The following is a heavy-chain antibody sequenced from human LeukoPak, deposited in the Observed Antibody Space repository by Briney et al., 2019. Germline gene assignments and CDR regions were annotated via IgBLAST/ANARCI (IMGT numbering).Heavy chain of an antibody. V-gene: IGHV4-30-4*08. CDR1: GGSISSGDYY. CDR3: AREIRFLELPSGYMDV. J-gene: IGHJ6*03. Sequence: SETLSLTCTVSGGSISSGDYYWSWIRQPPGKGLEWIGYIYYSGSTYYNPSLKSRVTISVDTSKNQFSLKLSSVTAADTAVYYCAREIRFLELPSGYMDVWGKGTTVTVSS. D-gene: IGHD3-3*01. CDR2: IYYSGST.